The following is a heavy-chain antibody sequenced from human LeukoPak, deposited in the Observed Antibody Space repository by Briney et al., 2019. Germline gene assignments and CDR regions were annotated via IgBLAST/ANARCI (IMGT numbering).Heavy chain of an antibody. D-gene: IGHD5/OR15-5a*01. CDR1: GYSISSGYY. CDR3: ARLSGVLIDY. Sequence: ASETLSLTCTVSGYSISSGYYWGWIRQPPGKGLEWIGSIYHSGSTYYNPSLKSRVTISVDTSKNQFSLKLSSVTAADTAVYYCARLSGVLIDYWGQGTLVTVSS. V-gene: IGHV4-38-2*02. CDR2: IYHSGST. J-gene: IGHJ4*02.